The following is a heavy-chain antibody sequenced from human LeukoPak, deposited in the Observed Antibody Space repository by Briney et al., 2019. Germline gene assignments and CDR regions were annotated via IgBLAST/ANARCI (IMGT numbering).Heavy chain of an antibody. V-gene: IGHV3-23*01. CDR2: ITVSGGST. Sequence: GGSLTLSCAASGFTFSSYDMSRVLQAPRKGLEWVSTITVSGGSTYYADSVKGRFTISRDNSKNTLDLQMNSLRAEDTAVYYCAKANWGSGYWGQGTLVTVSS. J-gene: IGHJ4*02. CDR1: GFTFSSYD. CDR3: AKANWGSGY. D-gene: IGHD7-27*01.